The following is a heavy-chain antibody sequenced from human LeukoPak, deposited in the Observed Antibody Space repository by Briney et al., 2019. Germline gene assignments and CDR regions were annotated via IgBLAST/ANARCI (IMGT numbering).Heavy chain of an antibody. V-gene: IGHV1-18*01. D-gene: IGHD2-2*01. CDR3: ALIPYCTTATCYYFDF. CDR2: ISTHNGNT. J-gene: IGHJ4*02. CDR1: GGTFSSYA. Sequence: ASVKVSCKASGGTFSSYAISWVRQAPGQGLEWMGWISTHNGNTNYAQKLQGRVTMTTDTSTSTTYMELRSLRSDDTAVYYCALIPYCTTATCYYFDFWGQGTLVTVSS.